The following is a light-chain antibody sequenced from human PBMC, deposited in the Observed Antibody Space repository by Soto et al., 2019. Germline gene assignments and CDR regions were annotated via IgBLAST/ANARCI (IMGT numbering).Light chain of an antibody. V-gene: IGKV3-15*01. CDR3: QQYNNWPPPLT. J-gene: IGKJ4*01. Sequence: IVMTXXXATLSVSPGERATLSCRASQSVSSNLAWYQQKPGQAPRLLIYGASTRATGIPARFSGSGSGTEFTLTISSLQSEDFAVYYCQQYNNWPPPLTFGGGTKVEIK. CDR2: GAS. CDR1: QSVSSN.